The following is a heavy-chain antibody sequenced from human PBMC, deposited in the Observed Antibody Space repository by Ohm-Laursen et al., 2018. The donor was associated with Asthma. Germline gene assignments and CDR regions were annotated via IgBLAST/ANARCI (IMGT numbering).Heavy chain of an antibody. J-gene: IGHJ4*02. CDR2: ISSGSSYI. Sequence: SLRLSCAASGDTFNIFGNSWMAWVRQAPGKGLEWVSSISSGSSYINYADSVKGRFTISRDNAENSVFLQMNSLRAEDTAVYYCVRGLTVTYAFDHWGQGTLVTVSS. D-gene: IGHD4-17*01. V-gene: IGHV3-21*01. CDR1: GDTFNIFG. CDR3: VRGLTVTYAFDH.